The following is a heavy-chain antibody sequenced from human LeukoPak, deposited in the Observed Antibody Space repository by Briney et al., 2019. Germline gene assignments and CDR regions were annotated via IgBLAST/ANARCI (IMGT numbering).Heavy chain of an antibody. CDR2: IDANNGKT. Sequence: ASVKVSCKASGYTFTSYAIHWVRQAPGQRLEWMGWIDANNGKTKYSQNFQGRVTITRDTSATTAYVDLSSLRSEDTAVYYCARARWTSTATTYYLDHWGQGPLVTVSS. CDR3: ARARWTSTATTYYLDH. D-gene: IGHD4-17*01. CDR1: GYTFTSYA. V-gene: IGHV1-3*01. J-gene: IGHJ4*02.